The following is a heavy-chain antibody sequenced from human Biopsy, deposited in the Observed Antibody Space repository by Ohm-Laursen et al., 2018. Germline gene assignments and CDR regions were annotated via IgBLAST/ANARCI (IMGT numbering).Heavy chain of an antibody. CDR2: NIPILGTG. CDR3: ATKLTGYFHH. D-gene: IGHD3-9*01. Sequence: SSVKVSCKAPGGTFSNYGVNWVRQAPGQGLEWLGGNIPILGTGNYAQKFQVRVTVAADTSTSTATMELGSLRSDDTAVYYCATKLTGYFHHWGQGTLVIVSS. J-gene: IGHJ1*01. CDR1: GGTFSNYG. V-gene: IGHV1-69*06.